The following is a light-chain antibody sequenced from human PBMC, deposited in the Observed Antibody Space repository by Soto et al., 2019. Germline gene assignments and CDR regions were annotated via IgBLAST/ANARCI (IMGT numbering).Light chain of an antibody. CDR2: DAS. Sequence: EIVLTQSPATLSLSPGESATLSCTTNQSVDTYFAWYQQKRGLAPRLLIYDASNRAIGIPARFSSRGSETDFSLTISSLEPEDFAIYFCQQRGTWPPTFGRGTRLEI. CDR3: QQRGTWPPT. V-gene: IGKV3-11*01. J-gene: IGKJ5*01. CDR1: QSVDTY.